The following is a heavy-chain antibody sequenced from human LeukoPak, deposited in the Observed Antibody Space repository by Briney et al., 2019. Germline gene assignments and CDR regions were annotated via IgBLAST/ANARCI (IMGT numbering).Heavy chain of an antibody. CDR2: ISYDGNSK. Sequence: GGSLRLSCAASGLTFNSLVFHWVRQAPGKGLEWLAIISYDGNSKFYADSVKDRFTVSRDNSKNTLYLQMNSLRTEDTAVYFCARDLSSAPHDENWAANRFDPWGQGTLVTVSS. D-gene: IGHD7-27*01. CDR3: ARDLSSAPHDENWAANRFDP. J-gene: IGHJ5*02. CDR1: GLTFNSLV. V-gene: IGHV3-30-3*01.